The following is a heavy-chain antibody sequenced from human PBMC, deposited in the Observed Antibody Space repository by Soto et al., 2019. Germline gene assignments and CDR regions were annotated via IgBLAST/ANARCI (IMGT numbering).Heavy chain of an antibody. CDR3: ARELANSNPYYFDY. J-gene: IGHJ4*02. D-gene: IGHD4-4*01. Sequence: PSETLSLTCTVSGGSISSYYWSWIRQPPGKGLEWIGYIYYSGSTNYNPSLKSRVTISVDTSKNQFSLKLSSVTAADTAVDYCARELANSNPYYFDYWGQGTLVTVSS. V-gene: IGHV4-59*01. CDR2: IYYSGST. CDR1: GGSISSYY.